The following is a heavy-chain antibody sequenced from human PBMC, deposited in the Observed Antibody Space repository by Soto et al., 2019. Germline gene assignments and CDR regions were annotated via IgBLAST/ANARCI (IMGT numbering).Heavy chain of an antibody. V-gene: IGHV1-46*01. CDR3: ARRGFDY. CDR2: INPSNGRT. Sequence: QVQLVQSGAEVKKPGASVKVSCKASGYAFSSNYIHWVRQAPGQGLEWMGVINPSNGRTTYAQNFQDRVIMTRDTSTSTVYIELRSLSSDDTAVYYCARRGFDYWGQGTPVTVSS. J-gene: IGHJ4*02. CDR1: GYAFSSNY.